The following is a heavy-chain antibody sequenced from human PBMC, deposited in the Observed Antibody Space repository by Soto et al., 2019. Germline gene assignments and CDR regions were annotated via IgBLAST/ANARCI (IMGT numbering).Heavy chain of an antibody. V-gene: IGHV4-30-4*01. CDR3: ARDGRGGYYPRGAFDI. Sequence: LSLTCTVSGXSISSGDYYWSWIRQPPGKGLEWIGYIYYSGSTYYNPSLKSRVTISVDTSKNQFSLKLSSVTAADTAVYYCARDGRGGYYPRGAFDIWGQGTMVTVSS. D-gene: IGHD3-22*01. J-gene: IGHJ3*02. CDR1: GXSISSGDYY. CDR2: IYYSGST.